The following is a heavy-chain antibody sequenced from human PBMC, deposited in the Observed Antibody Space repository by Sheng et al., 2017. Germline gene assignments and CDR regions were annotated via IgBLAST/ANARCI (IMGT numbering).Heavy chain of an antibody. CDR2: ISYDGSNK. J-gene: IGHJ4*02. V-gene: IGHV3-30*04. CDR3: ARDVARSPVVILDY. D-gene: IGHD3-22*01. CDR1: GFTFSSYA. Sequence: QVQLVESGGGVVQPGRSLRLSCAASGFTFSSYAMHWVRQAPGKGLEWVAVISYDGSNKYYADSVKGRFTISRDNSKNTLYLQMNSLRAEDTAVYYCARDVARSPVVILDYWGQGTLVTVSS.